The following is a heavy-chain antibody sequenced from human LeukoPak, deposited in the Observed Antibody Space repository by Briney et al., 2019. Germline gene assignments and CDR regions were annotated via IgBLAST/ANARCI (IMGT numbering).Heavy chain of an antibody. CDR2: IIPILGIA. J-gene: IGHJ6*02. V-gene: IGHV1-69*04. Sequence: SVKVSCKASGGTFSSYAISWTRQAPGQGLEWMGRIIPILGIANYAQKFQGRVTITADKSTSTAYMELSSLRSEDTAVYYCARTPVVPAVGYYYGMDVWGQGTTVTVSS. D-gene: IGHD2-2*01. CDR3: ARTPVVPAVGYYYGMDV. CDR1: GGTFSSYA.